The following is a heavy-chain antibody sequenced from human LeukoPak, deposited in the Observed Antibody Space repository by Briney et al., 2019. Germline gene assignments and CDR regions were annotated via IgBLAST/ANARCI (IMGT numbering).Heavy chain of an antibody. CDR2: IYYSGST. Sequence: SETLSLTCTVSGGSISSGGYYWSWIRQHPGKGLEWIGYIYYSGSTYYNPSLKSRVTISVDTSKNQFSLKLSSVTAADTAVYYCAKDRGYGYGYNYFDYWGQGTLVTVSS. CDR1: GGSISSGGYY. CDR3: AKDRGYGYGYNYFDY. D-gene: IGHD5-18*01. J-gene: IGHJ4*02. V-gene: IGHV4-31*03.